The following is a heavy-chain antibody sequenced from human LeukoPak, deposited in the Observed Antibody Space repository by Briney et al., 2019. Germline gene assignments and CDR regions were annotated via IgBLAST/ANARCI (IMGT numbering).Heavy chain of an antibody. V-gene: IGHV3-23*01. D-gene: IGHD6-19*01. CDR2: INGGGNTT. Sequence: PGGSLRLSCAASGFAFSSFAMGWVRQSPGKGLEWLSTINGGGNTTFCADSLKGRFTISRDNSKNTLYLHMDSLRPDDTAIYYCTKELHVAVAVADYYYFYMDVWGRGTAVTVSS. CDR1: GFAFSSFA. CDR3: TKELHVAVAVADYYYFYMDV. J-gene: IGHJ6*03.